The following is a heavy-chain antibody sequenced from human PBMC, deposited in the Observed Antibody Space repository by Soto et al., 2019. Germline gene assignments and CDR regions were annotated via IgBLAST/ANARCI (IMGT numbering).Heavy chain of an antibody. CDR1: GYTFTGYY. V-gene: IGHV1-2*04. CDR2: INPNSGGT. J-gene: IGHJ3*02. D-gene: IGHD2-15*01. CDR3: AREIHPRGVVRLRGAFDI. Sequence: ASVKVSCKASGYTFTGYYMHWVRQAPGQGLEWMGWINPNSGGTNYAQKFQGWVTMTRDTSISTAYMELSRLRSDDTAVYYCAREIHPRGVVRLRGAFDIWGQGTMVTVSS.